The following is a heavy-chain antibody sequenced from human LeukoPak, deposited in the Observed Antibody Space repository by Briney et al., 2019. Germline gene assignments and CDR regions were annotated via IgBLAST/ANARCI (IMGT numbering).Heavy chain of an antibody. CDR3: AKIPYISTWHS. D-gene: IGHD6-13*01. CDR1: GFTFSSYG. CDR2: IRSDTTEK. V-gene: IGHV3-30*02. J-gene: IGHJ4*02. Sequence: PGGSLRLSCAASGFTFSSYGMNWVRQAPGKGLEWVAFIRSDTTEKYYGDSVKGRFTISRDNSKNTLYLQMDSLRTEDTAVYYCAKIPYISTWHSWGQGTLVTVSS.